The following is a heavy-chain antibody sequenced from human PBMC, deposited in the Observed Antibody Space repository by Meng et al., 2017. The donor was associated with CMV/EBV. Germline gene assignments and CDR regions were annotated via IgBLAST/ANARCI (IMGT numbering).Heavy chain of an antibody. V-gene: IGHV4-39*01. Sequence: SQTLSLTCTVSGGPISSSSYYWGWIRQPPGKGLEWIGSIYYSGSTYYNPSLKSRVTISVDTSKNQFSLKLSSVTAADTAVYYCARLGQYRYFQHWGQGTLVTVSS. J-gene: IGHJ1*01. CDR2: IYYSGST. CDR1: GGPISSSSYY. CDR3: ARLGQYRYFQH. D-gene: IGHD3-16*01.